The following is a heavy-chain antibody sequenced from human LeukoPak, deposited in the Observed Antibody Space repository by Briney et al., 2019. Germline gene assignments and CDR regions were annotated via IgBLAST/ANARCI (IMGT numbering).Heavy chain of an antibody. CDR2: MNPNSGNT. J-gene: IGHJ3*02. CDR3: ARGNEGAIVLMVCAIGRFDDAFDI. V-gene: IGHV1-8*01. Sequence: ASVKVSCRASGYTFTSYDINWVRQATGQGLEWMGWMNPNSGNTGYAQKFQGRVTMTRNTSISTAYMELSSLRSEDTAVYYCARGNEGAIVLMVCAIGRFDDAFDIWGQGTMVTVSS. CDR1: GYTFTSYD. D-gene: IGHD2-8*01.